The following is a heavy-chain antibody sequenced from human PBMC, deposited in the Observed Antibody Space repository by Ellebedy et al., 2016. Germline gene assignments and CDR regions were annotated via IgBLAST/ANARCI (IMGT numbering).Heavy chain of an antibody. Sequence: GGSLRLSXAASGFTFSSYGMHWVRQAPGKGLEWVAVISYDGSNKYYADSVKGRFTISRDNSKNTLYLQMNSLRAEDTAVYYCATLEMATTPGDYWGQGTLVTVSS. V-gene: IGHV3-30*03. J-gene: IGHJ4*02. CDR3: ATLEMATTPGDY. D-gene: IGHD5-24*01. CDR1: GFTFSSYG. CDR2: ISYDGSNK.